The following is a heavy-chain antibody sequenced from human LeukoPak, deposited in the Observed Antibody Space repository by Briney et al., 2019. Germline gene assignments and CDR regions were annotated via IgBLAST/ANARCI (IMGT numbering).Heavy chain of an antibody. CDR2: ITSGSSYI. V-gene: IGHV3-21*01. Sequence: KTGGSLRLSCAASGFTFSSYEMNWVRQAPGKGLEWVSSITSGSSYIYYADSVKGRFTISRDNAKNSLYLQMNSLRAEDTAVYYCARDPYSGSYGNYYYYFMDVWGKGTTVTISS. D-gene: IGHD1-26*01. J-gene: IGHJ6*03. CDR1: GFTFSSYE. CDR3: ARDPYSGSYGNYYYYFMDV.